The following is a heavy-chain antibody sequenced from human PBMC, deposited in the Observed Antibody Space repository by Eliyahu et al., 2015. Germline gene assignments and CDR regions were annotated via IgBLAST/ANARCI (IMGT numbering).Heavy chain of an antibody. V-gene: IGHV4-34*01. CDR1: GGSFSGYY. J-gene: IGHJ6*03. Sequence: QVQLQQWGAGLLKPSETLSLTCAVYGGSFSGYYWSWIRQPPGKGLEWIGEINHSGSTNYNPSLKSRVTISVDTSKNQFSLKLSSVTAADTAVYYCAIYPHYYYYYMDVWGKGTTVTVSS. CDR3: AIYPHYYYYYMDV. CDR2: INHSGST.